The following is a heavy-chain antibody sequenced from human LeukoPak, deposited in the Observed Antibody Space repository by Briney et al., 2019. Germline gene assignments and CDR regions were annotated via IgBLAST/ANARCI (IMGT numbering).Heavy chain of an antibody. Sequence: ASVKVSCKASGYTFTSYAMNWVRQAPGEGLEWVGWINTNTGNPTYAQGFTGRFVFSLDTSVSTAYLQISSLKAEDTAVYYCASFPSAVTAPGDYWGQGTLVTVSS. CDR2: INTNTGNP. CDR3: ASFPSAVTAPGDY. D-gene: IGHD2-21*02. CDR1: GYTFTSYA. V-gene: IGHV7-4-1*02. J-gene: IGHJ4*02.